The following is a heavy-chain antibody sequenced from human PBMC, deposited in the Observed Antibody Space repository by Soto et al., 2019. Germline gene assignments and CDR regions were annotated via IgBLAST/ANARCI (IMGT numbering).Heavy chain of an antibody. CDR1: GDSISSPLYS. Sequence: SETLSLTCAVSGDSISSPLYSWSWIRQPPGKGLEWIGHIYNSGTTYYNPSLKNRVTISLDWSKNHFSLRLNSGTAADTAVYLCATFAGGFNWFDPWGQGILVTVYS. V-gene: IGHV4-30-2*01. J-gene: IGHJ5*02. CDR3: ATFAGGFNWFDP. D-gene: IGHD2-8*02. CDR2: IYNSGTT.